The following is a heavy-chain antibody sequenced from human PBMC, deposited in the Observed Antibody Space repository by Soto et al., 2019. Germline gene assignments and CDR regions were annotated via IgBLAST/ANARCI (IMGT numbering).Heavy chain of an antibody. Sequence: VGSLRLSCASSVCSFSSHDMHCVRQSTGKCLEWVSGAGTVGDTYYSGSVKGRFTISRENARDSFYLQMNSLRAGDTAVYYCARRFCSGGSCQGIGFEYWGQGTLVSVS. CDR3: ARRFCSGGSCQGIGFEY. D-gene: IGHD2-15*01. V-gene: IGHV3-13*01. CDR1: VCSFSSHD. J-gene: IGHJ4*02. CDR2: AGTVGDT.